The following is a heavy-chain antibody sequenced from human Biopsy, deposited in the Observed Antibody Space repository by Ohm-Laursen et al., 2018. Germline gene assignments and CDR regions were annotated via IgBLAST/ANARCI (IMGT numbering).Heavy chain of an antibody. Sequence: SLRLSCAASGFSFSSYGMHWVRQAPGKGLEWVAAISYDGFNIYYADSVQGRFTISRDNSRDTLYLQMSSLRAEDTAVYYCAKDRYNYTPIGGFSMDVWGQGTTVTVSS. CDR2: ISYDGFNI. CDR3: AKDRYNYTPIGGFSMDV. D-gene: IGHD5-18*01. CDR1: GFSFSSYG. V-gene: IGHV3-30*18. J-gene: IGHJ6*02.